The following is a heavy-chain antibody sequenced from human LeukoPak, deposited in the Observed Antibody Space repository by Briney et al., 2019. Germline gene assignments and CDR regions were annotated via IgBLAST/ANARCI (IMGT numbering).Heavy chain of an antibody. V-gene: IGHV4-39*07. CDR1: GGSISSSSYY. Sequence: SETLSLTCTVSGGSISSSSYYWGWIRQPPGKGLEWIATIYYSGSTYYNPSLNGRVTISVDTSKNQFSLKLSSMTAADTAVYYCARDPAMVRGISLWGQGTLVTVSS. CDR3: ARDPAMVRGISL. D-gene: IGHD3-10*01. CDR2: IYYSGST. J-gene: IGHJ4*02.